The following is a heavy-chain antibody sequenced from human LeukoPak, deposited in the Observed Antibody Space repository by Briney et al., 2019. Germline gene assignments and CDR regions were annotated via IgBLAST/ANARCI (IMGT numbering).Heavy chain of an antibody. J-gene: IGHJ4*02. CDR1: GYTFTSYG. Sequence: ASVKVSCKASGYTFTSYGISWVRQAPGQGLEWMGWISAYNGNTNYAQKLQGRVTMTTDTSTSTAYMELRSLRSDDTAVYYCARQSITIFGVVILFDYWGQGTLVTVSS. CDR2: ISAYNGNT. V-gene: IGHV1-18*01. D-gene: IGHD3-3*01. CDR3: ARQSITIFGVVILFDY.